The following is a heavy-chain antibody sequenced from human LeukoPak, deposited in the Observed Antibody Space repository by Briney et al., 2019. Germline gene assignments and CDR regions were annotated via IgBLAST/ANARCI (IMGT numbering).Heavy chain of an antibody. D-gene: IGHD2-15*01. Sequence: GGSLRLSCAASGFTFSSNGMHWVRQAPGKGLEWVAVISYDGSNKYYADSVNGRFTISRDNSKNTLYLQMNRLRAKDTAVYYCGKLPSDNIVVVVAATKDYWGQGTLVTVSS. CDR1: GFTFSSNG. J-gene: IGHJ4*02. CDR2: ISYDGSNK. V-gene: IGHV3-30*18. CDR3: GKLPSDNIVVVVAATKDY.